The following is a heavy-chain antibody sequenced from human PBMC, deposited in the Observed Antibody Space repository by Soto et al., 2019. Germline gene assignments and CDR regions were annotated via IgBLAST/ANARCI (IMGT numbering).Heavy chain of an antibody. V-gene: IGHV1-18*04. CDR2: ISGYNGDI. CDR1: GYTFNRHG. CDR3: ARVRIVGAREIDF. J-gene: IGHJ4*02. D-gene: IGHD1-26*01. Sequence: QVHLVQSGGEVKKPGASVKVSCKASGYTFNRHGITWVRQAPGQGLEWMGWISGYNGDINYEQKFQGRVTLSSDTFPSPVYVELKSLRFVDTAVYYCARVRIVGAREIDFWGQGTLVSVSS.